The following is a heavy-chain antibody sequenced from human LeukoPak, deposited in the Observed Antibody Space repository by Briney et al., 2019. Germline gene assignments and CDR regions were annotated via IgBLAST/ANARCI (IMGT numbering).Heavy chain of an antibody. CDR1: GFTFSSYA. V-gene: IGHV3-30*04. J-gene: IGHJ1*01. Sequence: GGSLRLSCAASGFTFSSYAMHWVRQAPGKGLEWVAVISYDGSNKYYADSVKGRFTISRDNSKNTLYLQMNSLRAEDTAVYYCAKEGYGSGSYYNSEYFQHWGQGTLVTVSS. D-gene: IGHD3-10*01. CDR3: AKEGYGSGSYYNSEYFQH. CDR2: ISYDGSNK.